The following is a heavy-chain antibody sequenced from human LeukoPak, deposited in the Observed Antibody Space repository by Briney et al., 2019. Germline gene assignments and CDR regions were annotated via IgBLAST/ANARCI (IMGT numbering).Heavy chain of an antibody. Sequence: SVKVSCKASGGTFSSYAISWVRQAPGPGLEWMGRIIPIFGTANYAQTFQGRVTITTDESTSTAYMELSSLRSEDTAVYYCASSYGDDGAFDIWGQGTMVTVSS. CDR1: GGTFSSYA. CDR3: ASSYGDDGAFDI. J-gene: IGHJ3*02. CDR2: IIPIFGTA. V-gene: IGHV1-69*05. D-gene: IGHD4-17*01.